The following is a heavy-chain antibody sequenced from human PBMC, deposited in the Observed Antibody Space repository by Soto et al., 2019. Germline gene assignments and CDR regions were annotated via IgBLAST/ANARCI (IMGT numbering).Heavy chain of an antibody. CDR2: IYHSGST. CDR3: ARDGRFGELFRAFDI. Sequence: SETLSLTCAVSGGSISSSNWWSWVRQPPGKGLEWIGEIYHSGSTNYNPSLKSRVTISVDKSKNQFSLKLSSVTAADTAVYYCARDGRFGELFRAFDIWGQGTMVTVSS. CDR1: GGSISSSNW. V-gene: IGHV4-4*02. D-gene: IGHD3-10*01. J-gene: IGHJ3*02.